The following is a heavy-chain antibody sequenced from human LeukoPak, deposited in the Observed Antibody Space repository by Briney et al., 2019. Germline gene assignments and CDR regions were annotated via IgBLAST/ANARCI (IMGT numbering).Heavy chain of an antibody. J-gene: IGHJ4*02. CDR3: ARDLNTVTTLFDY. CDR1: GYTFTGYY. Sequence: ASVKVSCKASGYTFTGYYMHWVRQAPGQGLEWMGRINPNSGGTNYAQKLQGRVTMTTDTSTGTAYMELRSLRSDDTAVYYCARDLNTVTTLFDYWGQGTLVTVSS. D-gene: IGHD4-17*01. V-gene: IGHV1-2*06. CDR2: INPNSGGT.